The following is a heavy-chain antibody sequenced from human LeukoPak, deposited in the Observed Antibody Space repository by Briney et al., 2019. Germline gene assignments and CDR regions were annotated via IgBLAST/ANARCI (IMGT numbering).Heavy chain of an antibody. V-gene: IGHV4-34*01. D-gene: IGHD3-22*01. CDR3: ARWYYDSSGSFDY. CDR2: INHSGST. Sequence: KTSGTLSLTCAVYGGSFSVYYWIWIRQPPGKGLEWIGEINHSGSTNYNPSLKSRVTISVDTSKNQFSLKLSSVTAADTAVYYCARWYYDSSGSFDYWGQGTLVTVSS. CDR1: GGSFSVYY. J-gene: IGHJ4*02.